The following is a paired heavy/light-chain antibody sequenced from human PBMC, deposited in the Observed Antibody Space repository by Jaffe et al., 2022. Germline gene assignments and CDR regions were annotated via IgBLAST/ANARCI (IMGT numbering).Light chain of an antibody. J-gene: IGKJ4*01. CDR1: QTINGW. Sequence: DIHLTQSPSTLSASVGDRVTITCRASQTINGWLAWYQQIPGKAPKLLIYQTSIVESGVPPRFSGSGSGTDFTLTISSLRPNDVAVYYCQQYNSYSLLSFGGGTKVEIK. CDR3: QQYNSYSLLS. CDR2: QTS. V-gene: IGKV1-5*03.
Heavy chain of an antibody. J-gene: IGHJ4*02. CDR2: MCYGETN. CDR1: GGSVSSKSYY. Sequence: QLQLQESGPGLVEPSETLSLTCTVSGGSVSSKSYYWGWIRQSPGKGLEWIGTMCYGETNYYNPSLKTRVTIFADTSKNQFSLKMTSVTAADTATYYCARADSGDSGGFFNYWGQGTLVTVS. V-gene: IGHV4-39*01. CDR3: ARADSGDSGGFFNY. D-gene: IGHD4-17*01.